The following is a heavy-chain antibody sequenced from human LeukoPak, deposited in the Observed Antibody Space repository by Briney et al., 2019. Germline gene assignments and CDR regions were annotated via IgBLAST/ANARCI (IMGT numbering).Heavy chain of an antibody. CDR3: AKDGEGYCSSTSCYDYYYYYMDV. V-gene: IGHV3-30*02. Sequence: GGSLRLSCAASGFTFSSYGMHWVRQASGKGPEWVAFIRYDGSNKYYADSVKGRFTISRDNSKNTLYLQMNSLRAEDTAVYYCAKDGEGYCSSTSCYDYYYYYMDVWGKGTTVTVSS. D-gene: IGHD2-2*01. CDR2: IRYDGSNK. CDR1: GFTFSSYG. J-gene: IGHJ6*03.